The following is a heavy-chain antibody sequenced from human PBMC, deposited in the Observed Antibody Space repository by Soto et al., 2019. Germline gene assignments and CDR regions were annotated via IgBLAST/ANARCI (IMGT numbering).Heavy chain of an antibody. D-gene: IGHD6-13*01. Sequence: ASVKVSCKASGYTFTSYGISWVRQAPGQGLGWMGWISAYNGNTNYAQKLQGRVTMTTDTSTSTAYMELRSLRSDDTAVYYCARGTSSSWSDYYYSGMDVWGQGTTVTVSS. CDR1: GYTFTSYG. J-gene: IGHJ6*02. CDR3: ARGTSSSWSDYYYSGMDV. CDR2: ISAYNGNT. V-gene: IGHV1-18*01.